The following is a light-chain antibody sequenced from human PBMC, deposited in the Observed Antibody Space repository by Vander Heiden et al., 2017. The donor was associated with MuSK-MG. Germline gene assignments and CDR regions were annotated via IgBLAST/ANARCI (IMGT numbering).Light chain of an antibody. J-gene: IGKJ1*01. CDR3: QHDASSPMT. V-gene: IGKV3-20*01. CDR2: GAS. CDR1: QSVSSSY. Sequence: EIVLTQSPGTLSLSPGERATLSCRASQSVSSSYLAWYQQKPGQAPRLLIYGASSRATGIPDRFSGSGSGTDFTLTISRLEPEDVAVYYCQHDASSPMTFGQGTKVEIK.